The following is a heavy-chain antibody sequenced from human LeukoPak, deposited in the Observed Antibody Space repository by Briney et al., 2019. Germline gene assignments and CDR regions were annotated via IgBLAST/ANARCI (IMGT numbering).Heavy chain of an antibody. J-gene: IGHJ3*02. Sequence: TGGSLRLSCAASGFTFSSYAMHWVRQAPGKGLEWVAVISYDGSNKYYADSVKGRFTISRDNSKNTLYLQMNSLRAEDTAVYYCARGNDSSSLSLDAFDIWGQGTMVTVSS. CDR2: ISYDGSNK. V-gene: IGHV3-30-3*01. D-gene: IGHD6-13*01. CDR3: ARGNDSSSLSLDAFDI. CDR1: GFTFSSYA.